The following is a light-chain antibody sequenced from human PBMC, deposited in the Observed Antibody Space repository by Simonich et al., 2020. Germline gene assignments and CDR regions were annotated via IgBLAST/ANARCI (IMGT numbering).Light chain of an antibody. J-gene: IGLJ3*02. Sequence: QSALTQPRSVSGSPGQSVTISCTGTSSDVGWYNYFSWYQQHPGKTPKLMIYDVSKRPSGVPDRFSGSKSGNTASLTISGLQAEDEADYYCCSYAGSYTWVFGGGTKLTVL. V-gene: IGLV2-11*02. CDR1: SSDVGWYNY. CDR3: CSYAGSYTWV. CDR2: DVS.